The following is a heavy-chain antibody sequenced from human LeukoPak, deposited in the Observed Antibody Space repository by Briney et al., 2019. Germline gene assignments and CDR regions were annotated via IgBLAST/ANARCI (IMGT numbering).Heavy chain of an antibody. Sequence: SETLSLTCTVFGGSISSYYWSWIRQPAGKGLEWIGRIYTSGSTNHNPSLKSRVTMSVDTSKNQFSLKLSSVTAADTAVYYCARVKSCSSTSCYTGYYYYYYMDVWGKGTTVTVSS. CDR1: GGSISSYY. V-gene: IGHV4-4*07. D-gene: IGHD2-2*02. CDR3: ARVKSCSSTSCYTGYYYYYYMDV. CDR2: IYTSGST. J-gene: IGHJ6*03.